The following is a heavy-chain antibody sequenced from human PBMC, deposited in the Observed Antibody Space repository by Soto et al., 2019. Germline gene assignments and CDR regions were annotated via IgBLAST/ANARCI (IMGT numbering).Heavy chain of an antibody. CDR1: GFSLTTDGVG. CDR2: IYWVHDD. J-gene: IGHJ4*02. D-gene: IGHD3-10*01. CDR3: AHSRNLITEDAQVGDFDY. Sequence: QITLKESGPTLVKPTQNLTLTCNFSGFSLTTDGVGVAWVRQPPGGPLKWLPLIYWVHDDRYSPSLKTRLTIAKDPSKNQVDLIMASMEPVDTTTYYCAHSRNLITEDAQVGDFDYWGQGILVTVSS. V-gene: IGHV2-5*02.